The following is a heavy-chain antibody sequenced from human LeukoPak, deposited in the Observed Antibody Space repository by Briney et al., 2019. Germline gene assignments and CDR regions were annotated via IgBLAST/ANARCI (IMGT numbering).Heavy chain of an antibody. Sequence: SETLSLTCAVYGGSFSGYYWSWIRQPPGKGLEWIGEINHSGSTNYNPSLKSRVTISVDTSKNQFSLKLSSVTAADTAVYYCAIHEYYYDSSGYSGAFDIWGQGTMVTVSS. CDR3: AIHEYYYDSSGYSGAFDI. V-gene: IGHV4-34*01. D-gene: IGHD3-22*01. CDR1: GGSFSGYY. CDR2: INHSGST. J-gene: IGHJ3*02.